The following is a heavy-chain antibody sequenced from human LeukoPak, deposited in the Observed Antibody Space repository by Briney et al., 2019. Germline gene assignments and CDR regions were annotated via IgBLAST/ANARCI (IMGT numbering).Heavy chain of an antibody. Sequence: VASVKVSCKASGYTFTNYAIHWVRQAPGQRLEWMGWINAGNGNTKSLQNFQDGVTITRDTSASTIYMELRSLRSEDTAVYYCAREALYYDTSGYSFDYWGQGTLVTVSS. CDR3: AREALYYDTSGYSFDY. D-gene: IGHD3-22*01. CDR1: GYTFTNYA. V-gene: IGHV1-3*01. CDR2: INAGNGNT. J-gene: IGHJ4*02.